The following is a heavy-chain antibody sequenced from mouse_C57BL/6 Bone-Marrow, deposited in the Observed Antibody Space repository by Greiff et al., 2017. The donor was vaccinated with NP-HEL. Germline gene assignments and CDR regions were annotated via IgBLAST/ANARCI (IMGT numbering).Heavy chain of an antibody. CDR2: IYPRSGNT. Sequence: VQLQQSGAELARPGASVKLSCKASGYTFTSYGISWVKQRTGQGLEWIGEIYPRSGNTYYNEKFKGKATLTADKSSSTAYMELRSLTSEDSAVDFCARDFDYYSPFAYWGQGTLVTVSA. CDR1: GYTFTSYG. V-gene: IGHV1-81*01. CDR3: ARDFDYYSPFAY. D-gene: IGHD1-1*01. J-gene: IGHJ3*01.